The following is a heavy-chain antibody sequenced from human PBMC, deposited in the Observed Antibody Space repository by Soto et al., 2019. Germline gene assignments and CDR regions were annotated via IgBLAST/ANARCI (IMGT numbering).Heavy chain of an antibody. CDR2: ISGSGVST. J-gene: IGHJ4*02. D-gene: IGHD3-10*01. CDR1: GFTFSSYA. Sequence: GGSLRLSCAASGFTFSSYAMSWVRQAPGKGLEWVSAISGSGVSTYYADSVKGRFTISRDNSKNTLYLQMSSLRVDDTAVYYCAKVVTTVVRGASSDYWGQGTLVTVSS. CDR3: AKVVTTVVRGASSDY. V-gene: IGHV3-23*01.